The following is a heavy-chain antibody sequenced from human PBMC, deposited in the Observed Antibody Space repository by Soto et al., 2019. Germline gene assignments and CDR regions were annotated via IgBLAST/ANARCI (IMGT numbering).Heavy chain of an antibody. CDR1: GFTFSSYA. CDR3: EFNDCSSTSCYYYYGMDV. Sequence: GGSLRLSCAASGFTFSSYAMSWVRQAPGKGLEWVSAISGSGGSTYYADSVKGRFTISRDNSKNTLYLQMNSLRAEDTAVYYCEFNDCSSTSCYYYYGMDVWGQGTTVTVSS. D-gene: IGHD2-2*01. CDR2: ISGSGGST. J-gene: IGHJ6*02. V-gene: IGHV3-23*01.